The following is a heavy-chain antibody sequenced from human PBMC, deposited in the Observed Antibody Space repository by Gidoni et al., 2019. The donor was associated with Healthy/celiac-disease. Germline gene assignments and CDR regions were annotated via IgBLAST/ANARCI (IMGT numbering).Heavy chain of an antibody. CDR2: INPNSGGT. V-gene: IGHV1-2*02. J-gene: IGHJ1*01. D-gene: IGHD2-8*01. CDR3: ARDSGYCTNGVCYMEGYFQH. Sequence: QVQLVQSGAAVKKPGASVKVSCKASGYTFTGYYMHWVRQAPGQGLEWMGWINPNSGGTNYAQKFQGRVTMTRDTSISTAYMELSRLRSDDTAVYYCARDSGYCTNGVCYMEGYFQHWGQGTLVTVSS. CDR1: GYTFTGYY.